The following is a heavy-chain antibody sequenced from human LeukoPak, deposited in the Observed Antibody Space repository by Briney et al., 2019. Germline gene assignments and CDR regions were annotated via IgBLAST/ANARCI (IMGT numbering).Heavy chain of an antibody. V-gene: IGHV3-21*01. D-gene: IGHD3-9*01. CDR2: ISSSSSYI. Sequence: GGSLRLSCAASGFTFSSYSMNWVRQAPGKGLEWVSFISSSSSYIYYADSVKGRFTISRDNAKNSLYLQMNSLRAEDTAVYYCARDSGGYFDRNHFGYWGQGTLVTVSS. CDR3: ARDSGGYFDRNHFGY. CDR1: GFTFSSYS. J-gene: IGHJ4*02.